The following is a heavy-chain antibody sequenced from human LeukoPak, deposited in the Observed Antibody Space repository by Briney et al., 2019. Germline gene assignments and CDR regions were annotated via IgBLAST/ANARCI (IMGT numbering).Heavy chain of an antibody. CDR1: GFTLSDYY. Sequence: GGSLRLSCAAAGFTLSDYYMSWSRQAPGKALEWVSYISSSGSTIYYADSVKGRFTISRDNAKNSLYLQMNSLRAEDTAVYYCVRCRYGSGRYPMGVWGKRTTVTVSS. V-gene: IGHV3-11*01. CDR2: ISSSGSTI. D-gene: IGHD3-10*01. CDR3: VRCRYGSGRYPMGV. J-gene: IGHJ6*03.